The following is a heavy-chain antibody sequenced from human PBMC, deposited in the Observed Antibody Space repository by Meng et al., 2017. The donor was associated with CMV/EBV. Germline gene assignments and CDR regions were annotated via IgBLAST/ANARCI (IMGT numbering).Heavy chain of an antibody. J-gene: IGHJ3*02. Sequence: SETLSLTCTVSGGSISSSSYYWGWIRQPPGKGLEWIGGIYYSGSTYYNPSLKSRVTISVDTSKNQFSLKLSSVTAADTAVYYCARRPSIAARPWPFDIWGQGTMVTVSS. CDR3: ARRPSIAARPWPFDI. D-gene: IGHD6-6*01. V-gene: IGHV4-39*01. CDR2: IYYSGST. CDR1: GGSISSSSYY.